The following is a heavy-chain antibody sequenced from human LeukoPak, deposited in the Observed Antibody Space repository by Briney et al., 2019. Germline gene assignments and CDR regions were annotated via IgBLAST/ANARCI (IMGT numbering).Heavy chain of an antibody. V-gene: IGHV4-59*08. D-gene: IGHD6-19*01. CDR1: GASMNSNY. CDR3: ASTRRAAVAGRFDS. J-gene: IGHJ4*02. Sequence: SETLSLTCTVSGASMNSNYWSWIRQPPGRGLEWIGYIYYSGNTNSSPSLGSRVTMSLDASKNQFSLKVNSVTAADTAIYCCASTRRAAVAGRFDSWGQGTLVTVSS. CDR2: IYYSGNT.